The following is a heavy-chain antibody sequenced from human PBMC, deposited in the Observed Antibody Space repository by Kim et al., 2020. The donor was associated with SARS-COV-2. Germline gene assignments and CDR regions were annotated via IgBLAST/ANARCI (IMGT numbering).Heavy chain of an antibody. Sequence: SETLSLTCTVSGGSISRYYWSWIRQPPGKGLAWIGYIYYSGSTNYNPSLKSRVTISVDTSKNQFSLKLSSVTAADTAVYYCARWGVAVAGTGFDYWGQGTLVTVSS. D-gene: IGHD6-19*01. CDR3: ARWGVAVAGTGFDY. J-gene: IGHJ4*02. V-gene: IGHV4-59*12. CDR1: GGSISRYY. CDR2: IYYSGST.